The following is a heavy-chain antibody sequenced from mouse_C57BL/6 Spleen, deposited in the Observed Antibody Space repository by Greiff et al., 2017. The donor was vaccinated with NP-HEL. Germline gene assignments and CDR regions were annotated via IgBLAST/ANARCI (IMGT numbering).Heavy chain of an antibody. V-gene: IGHV1-26*01. CDR2: INPNNGGT. D-gene: IGHD2-1*01. J-gene: IGHJ1*03. CDR1: GYTFTDYY. CDR3: ARQGNYGGWYFDV. Sequence: EVQLQQSGPELVKPGASVKISCKASGYTFTDYYMNWVKQSHGKSLEWIGDINPNNGGTSYNQKFKGKATLTVDKSSSTAYMELRSLTSEDSAVYYCARQGNYGGWYFDVWGTGTTVTVSS.